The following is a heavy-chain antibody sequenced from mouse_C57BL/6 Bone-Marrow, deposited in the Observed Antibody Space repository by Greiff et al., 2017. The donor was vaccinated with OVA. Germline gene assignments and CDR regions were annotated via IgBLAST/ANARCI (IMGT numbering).Heavy chain of an antibody. V-gene: IGHV14-3*01. CDR2: IDPANGNT. J-gene: IGHJ1*03. Sequence: VQLQQSVAELVRPGASVKLSCTASGFTIKNTYMHWVKQRPEQGLEWIGRIDPANGNTKYAPKFQGKATITADTSANTAYLQLGSLTSEDTAIYYCARVVFYWYFDFWGTGTTVTVSS. CDR3: ARVVFYWYFDF. CDR1: GFTIKNTY.